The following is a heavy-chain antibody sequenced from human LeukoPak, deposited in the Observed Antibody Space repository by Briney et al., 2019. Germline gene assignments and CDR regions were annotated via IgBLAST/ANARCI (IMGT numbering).Heavy chain of an antibody. CDR3: ARGGLLSSSWYPVDYYYYYMDV. D-gene: IGHD6-13*01. J-gene: IGHJ6*03. CDR2: IIPIFGTA. Sequence: GASVKVSCKASGGTFSSYAISWVRQAPGQGLEWMGGIIPIFGTANYAQKFQGRVTITTDESTSTAYMELSSLRSEDTAVYYCARGGLLSSSWYPVDYYYYYMDVWGKGTTVTVSS. CDR1: GGTFSSYA. V-gene: IGHV1-69*05.